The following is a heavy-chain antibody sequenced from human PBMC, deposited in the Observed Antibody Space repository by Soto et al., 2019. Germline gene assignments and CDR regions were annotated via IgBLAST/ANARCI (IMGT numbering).Heavy chain of an antibody. CDR3: ARTNGDLDY. CDR2: ISTSSGNR. CDR1: GYTFTSYD. Sequence: QVQLVQSGAEVKKPGASVKVSCKASGYTFTSYDINWVRQGTGQGLEWMGWISTSSGNRGYAQKFQGRVTMTRDTSINTAYTELSSLRSDDTAVYYCARTNGDLDYWGQGTLVTVSS. V-gene: IGHV1-8*01. J-gene: IGHJ4*02. D-gene: IGHD4-17*01.